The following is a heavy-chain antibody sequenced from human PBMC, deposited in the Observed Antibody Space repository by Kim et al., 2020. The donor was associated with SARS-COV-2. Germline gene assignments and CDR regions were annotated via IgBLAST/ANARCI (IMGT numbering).Heavy chain of an antibody. J-gene: IGHJ3*02. V-gene: IGHV4-34*01. Sequence: KRRVTISVATSKNQFSLKLSSVTAADTAVYYCARVPRQRVVPAAMGAFDIWGQGTMVTVSS. D-gene: IGHD2-2*01. CDR3: ARVPRQRVVPAAMGAFDI.